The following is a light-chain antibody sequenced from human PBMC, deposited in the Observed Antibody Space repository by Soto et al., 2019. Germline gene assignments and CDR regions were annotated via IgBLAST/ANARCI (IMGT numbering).Light chain of an antibody. V-gene: IGKV3-15*01. Sequence: IGMTQSPATVSVPPGERATLSCRASQSVSSNLAWYQQKPGQAPRLLIYGASTRATGIPARFSGSGSGTQFTLTISSLQSEDFAVYYCQQYNNWPPSWTFGQGTKV. CDR2: GAS. CDR3: QQYNNWPPSWT. J-gene: IGKJ1*01. CDR1: QSVSSN.